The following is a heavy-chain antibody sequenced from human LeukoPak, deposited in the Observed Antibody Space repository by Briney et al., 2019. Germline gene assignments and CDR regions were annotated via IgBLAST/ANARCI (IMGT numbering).Heavy chain of an antibody. CDR2: IYYRGST. V-gene: IGHV4-30-4*01. CDR3: ARAPIVLVPAAMNWHFDL. Sequence: SQTLSLTCTVSGGSISSGGYYWGWIRQPPGRGLESIGYIYYRGSTSYNPSLKSRLTISVDTSKNQFSLKLSSVTAADTAVYYCARAPIVLVPAAMNWHFDLWGRGTLVTVSS. D-gene: IGHD2-2*01. J-gene: IGHJ2*01. CDR1: GGSISSGGYY.